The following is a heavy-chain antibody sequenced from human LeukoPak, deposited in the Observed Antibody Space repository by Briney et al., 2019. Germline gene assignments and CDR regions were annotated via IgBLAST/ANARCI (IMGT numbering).Heavy chain of an antibody. CDR2: IIPIFGTA. D-gene: IGHD3-22*01. CDR1: GGTFSSYA. V-gene: IGHV1-69*13. CDR3: ARALTMSDAFDN. J-gene: IGHJ3*02. Sequence: GASVKVSCKASGGTFSSYAISWVRQAPGQGLEWMGGIIPIFGTANYAQKFQGRVTITADESTSTAYMELSGLRSEDTAVYHCARALTMSDAFDNWGQGTMVTVSS.